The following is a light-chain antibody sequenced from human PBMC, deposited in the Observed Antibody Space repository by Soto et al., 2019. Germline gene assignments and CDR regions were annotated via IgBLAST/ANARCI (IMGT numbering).Light chain of an antibody. CDR1: HEINTW. CDR3: QHYNSYPYT. Sequence: DIQMTQSPSTLSASVGDRVTITCRASHEINTWLAWYQHKAGKAPKLLIFSASQLERDVSSRFSGSGSGTECNLTISSLQPDDSGTYYCQHYNSYPYTFGQGTKLEIK. V-gene: IGKV1-5*03. J-gene: IGKJ2*01. CDR2: SAS.